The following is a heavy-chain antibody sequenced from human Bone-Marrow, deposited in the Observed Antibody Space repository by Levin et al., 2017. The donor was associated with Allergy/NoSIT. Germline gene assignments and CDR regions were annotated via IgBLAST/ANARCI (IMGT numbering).Heavy chain of an antibody. D-gene: IGHD3-3*01. CDR3: AAGDFDFWSGSGAFDI. Sequence: PGESLKISCKASGFTFHGSAFQWVRQARGRRPEWMGWIDVGREKADYAQKLQGRLSITKDLSSGTVFMELVSLRSEDTAVYYCAAGDFDFWSGSGAFDIWGQGTTVTVSS. V-gene: IGHV1-58*01. CDR1: GFTFHGSA. CDR2: IDVGREKA. J-gene: IGHJ3*02.